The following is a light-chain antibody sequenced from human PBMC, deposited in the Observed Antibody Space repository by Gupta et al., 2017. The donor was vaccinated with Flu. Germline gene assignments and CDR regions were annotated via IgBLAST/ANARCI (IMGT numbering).Light chain of an antibody. V-gene: IGKV3-20*01. J-gene: IGKJ3*01. CDR3: QQYGSPRFT. CDR1: QSVSSSY. Sequence: EIVLTQSPGTLSLSPGERATLSCRASQSVSSSYLAWYQQKPGQAPRLLIYGASSRATGIPDRFSGSGSGTDFTLIISRLEPEDFAVYYCQQYGSPRFTFGPGTKVDIK. CDR2: GAS.